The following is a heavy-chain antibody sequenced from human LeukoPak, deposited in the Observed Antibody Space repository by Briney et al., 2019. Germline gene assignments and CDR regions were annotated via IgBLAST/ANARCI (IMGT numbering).Heavy chain of an antibody. CDR1: GYTFTSYG. CDR2: ISAYNGNT. D-gene: IGHD6-13*01. V-gene: IGHV1-18*01. J-gene: IGHJ4*02. CDR3: ARDPRPGIAAAGTYPY. Sequence: GASVKVSCKASGYTFTSYGISWVRQAPGQGLEWMGWISAYNGNTNYAQKLQGRVTMTTDTSTSTAYMELRSLRSDDTAVYYCARDPRPGIAAAGTYPYWGQGTLVTVSS.